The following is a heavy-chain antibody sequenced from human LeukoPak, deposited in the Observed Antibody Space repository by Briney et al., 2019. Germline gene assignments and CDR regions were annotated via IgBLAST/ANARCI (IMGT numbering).Heavy chain of an antibody. CDR1: GLTFSSFW. V-gene: IGHV3-7*01. D-gene: IGHD4-17*01. CDR2: IKQDGNEK. CDR3: ARDGAVTNGRYFDY. Sequence: GGSLRLSCEASGLTFSSFWMSWVRQAPGKGLEWVANIKQDGNEKYYVDSVKGRFTISRDNAKNSLYLQMNSLRAEDTAVYYCARDGAVTNGRYFDYWGQGTLVTVSS. J-gene: IGHJ4*02.